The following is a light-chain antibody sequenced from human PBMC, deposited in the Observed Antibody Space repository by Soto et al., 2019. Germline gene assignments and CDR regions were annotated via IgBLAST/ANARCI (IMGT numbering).Light chain of an antibody. CDR1: QSVSSSH. Sequence: EIVLTQSADTLSLSPGERATLSCRASQSVSSSHLAWYQQRPRQAPRLLIYRASSRATGIPDRFSGSGCGTDFTLIISRLEPEDSAVYYCQHYGSSPREVTFGQGTKLEI. V-gene: IGKV3-20*01. CDR2: RAS. J-gene: IGKJ2*01. CDR3: QHYGSSPREVT.